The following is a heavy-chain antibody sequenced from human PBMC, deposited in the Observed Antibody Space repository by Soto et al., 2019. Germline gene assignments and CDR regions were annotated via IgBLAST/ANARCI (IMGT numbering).Heavy chain of an antibody. CDR1: GGSFSGYY. D-gene: IGHD3-3*01. Sequence: SETLSLTCAVYGGSFSGYYWSWIRQPPGKGLEWIGEINHSGSTNYNPSLKSRVTISVDTSKNQFSLKLSSVTAADTAVYYCARSRFWSGYRNWFDPWGQGTLVTVSS. V-gene: IGHV4-34*01. CDR2: INHSGST. J-gene: IGHJ5*02. CDR3: ARSRFWSGYRNWFDP.